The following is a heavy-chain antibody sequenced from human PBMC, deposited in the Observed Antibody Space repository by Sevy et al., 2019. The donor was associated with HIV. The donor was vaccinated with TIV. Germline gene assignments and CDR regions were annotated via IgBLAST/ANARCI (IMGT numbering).Heavy chain of an antibody. CDR1: GGSITSLY. V-gene: IGHV4-59*08. CDR2: IYYNGHI. CDR3: AGENAWGRGYS. D-gene: IGHD1-26*01. Sequence: SETLSLICTVSGGSITSLYWSWIRQPPGKGLEWIANIYYNGHINYNPSLKSRVTLSLDTSKNQFSLRLSSVTAADTAMYYCAGENAWGRGYSWGQGTLVTVSS. J-gene: IGHJ4*02.